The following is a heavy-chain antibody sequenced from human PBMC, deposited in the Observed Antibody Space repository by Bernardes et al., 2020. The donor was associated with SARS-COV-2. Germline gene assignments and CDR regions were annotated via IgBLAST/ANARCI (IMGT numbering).Heavy chain of an antibody. V-gene: IGHV3-64D*06. CDR2: IYSHGGST. CDR1: GFIFSSYA. J-gene: IGHJ4*02. CDR3: VKDGSRDFWSAPNFDF. Sequence: GGSLRLSCSASGFIFSSYAMHWVRQAPGKGLDYVAAIYSHGGSTYYADSVRDRFTISRDNSKNTVSLQMTSLRLEDTAVYYCVKDGSRDFWSAPNFDFWGQGTLVTVSS. D-gene: IGHD3-3*01.